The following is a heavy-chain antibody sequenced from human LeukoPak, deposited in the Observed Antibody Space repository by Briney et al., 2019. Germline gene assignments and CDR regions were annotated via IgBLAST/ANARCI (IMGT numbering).Heavy chain of an antibody. Sequence: KPSETLSLTCTVSGGSISSYYWSWIRQPPGKGLEWIGYIYYSGSTNYNPSLKSRVTISVDTSKNQFSLKLSSVTAADTAVYYCARHEEMATIAFFDYWGQGTLVTVSS. V-gene: IGHV4-59*08. CDR1: GGSISSYY. D-gene: IGHD5-24*01. CDR3: ARHEEMATIAFFDY. J-gene: IGHJ4*02. CDR2: IYYSGST.